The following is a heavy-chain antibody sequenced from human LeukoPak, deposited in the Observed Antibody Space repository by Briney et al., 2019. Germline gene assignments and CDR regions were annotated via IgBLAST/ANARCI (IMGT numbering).Heavy chain of an antibody. V-gene: IGHV3-43*02. J-gene: IGHJ4*02. CDR2: ISGDGGST. D-gene: IGHD3-22*01. CDR3: AKTYYYDSSGYYEEY. Sequence: PGGSLRLSXAASGFTFDDYAMHWVRQAPGKGLEWVSLISGDGGSTYYADSVKGRFTISRDNSKNSLYLQMNSLRTEDTALYYCAKTYYYDSSGYYEEYWGQGTLVTVSS. CDR1: GFTFDDYA.